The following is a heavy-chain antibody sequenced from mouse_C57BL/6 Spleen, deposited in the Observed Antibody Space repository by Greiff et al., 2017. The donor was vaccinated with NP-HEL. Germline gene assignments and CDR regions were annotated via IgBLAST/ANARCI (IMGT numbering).Heavy chain of an antibody. CDR1: GFTFSSYG. CDR2: ISSGGSYT. D-gene: IGHD1-1*01. J-gene: IGHJ1*03. CDR3: ARGYGSREYFDV. Sequence: EVQGVESGGDLVKPGGSLKLSCAASGFTFSSYGMSWVRQTPDKRLEWVATISSGGSYTYYPDSVKGRFTISRDNAKNTLYLQMSSLKSEDTAMYYCARGYGSREYFDVWGKGTTVTVSS. V-gene: IGHV5-6*01.